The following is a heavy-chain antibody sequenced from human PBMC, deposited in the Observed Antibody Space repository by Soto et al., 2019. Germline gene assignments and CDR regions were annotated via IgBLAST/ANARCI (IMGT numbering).Heavy chain of an antibody. J-gene: IGHJ4*02. Sequence: QVQLVQSGAEVKKPGASVKVSCKASGYTFTGYSMHWVRQAPGQGLEWMGWINPNSGGTNYAQKFQGWGTMTRDTSISTAYMELSRLKSDDTAVYYCARDRGTYGHNPPDYWGQGTLVTVSS. V-gene: IGHV1-2*04. CDR3: ARDRGTYGHNPPDY. D-gene: IGHD3-10*01. CDR2: INPNSGGT. CDR1: GYTFTGYS.